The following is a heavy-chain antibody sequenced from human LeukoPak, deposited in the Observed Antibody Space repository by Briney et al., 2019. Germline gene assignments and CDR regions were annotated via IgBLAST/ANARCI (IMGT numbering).Heavy chain of an antibody. CDR1: GYTLTELS. Sequence: ASVKVSCKVSGYTLTELSMHWVRQAPGKGLEWMGGFDPEDGETIYAQKFQGRVTMTEDTSTDTAYMELSSLRSEDTAVYYCATGPLSGSGSYYNPTPFDYWGQGTLVTVSS. J-gene: IGHJ4*02. D-gene: IGHD3-10*01. V-gene: IGHV1-24*01. CDR2: FDPEDGET. CDR3: ATGPLSGSGSYYNPTPFDY.